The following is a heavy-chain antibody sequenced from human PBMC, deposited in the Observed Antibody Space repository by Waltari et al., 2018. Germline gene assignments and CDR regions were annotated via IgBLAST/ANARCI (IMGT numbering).Heavy chain of an antibody. CDR2: ISHSGST. CDR1: GGPFTDYP. D-gene: IGHD1-26*01. CDR3: ARTWGYSPPLGWFDP. J-gene: IGHJ5*02. Sequence: QVQLHQWGAGLLKPSETLSLTCAVSGGPFTDYPWSGIRQSPAKGLEWIGEISHSGSTNSNPSLKSRVTMSVDTIKKQFSLKLTSVTAADTAVYFCARTWGYSPPLGWFDPWGRGTRVTVSS. V-gene: IGHV4-34*01.